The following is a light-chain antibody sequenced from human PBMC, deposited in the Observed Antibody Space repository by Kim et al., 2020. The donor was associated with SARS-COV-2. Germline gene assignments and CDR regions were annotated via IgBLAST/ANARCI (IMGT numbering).Light chain of an antibody. Sequence: QRVTFSCTGSSSNIEANVDVHWYQHLPGTAPKLLIYGNTNRPSGVPDRFSGSKSGTSASLAIIGLQAEDEADYYCQSYDNSLNSYVFGTGTKVTVL. CDR1: SSNIEANVD. CDR2: GNT. CDR3: QSYDNSLNSYV. V-gene: IGLV1-40*01. J-gene: IGLJ1*01.